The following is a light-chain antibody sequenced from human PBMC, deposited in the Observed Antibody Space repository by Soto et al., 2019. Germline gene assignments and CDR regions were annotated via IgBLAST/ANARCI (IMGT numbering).Light chain of an antibody. CDR1: QSVSSSY. J-gene: IGKJ1*01. CDR3: QQYGSSPWT. CDR2: GAS. Sequence: ELVLTQSPGTLSLSPGETATLSCRASQSVSSSYLAWYQQRPGQAPRLLIYGASSRATGIPDRFSGSGSGTDFTLTISRLEPEDFAVYYCQQYGSSPWTFDQGTKVDIK. V-gene: IGKV3-20*01.